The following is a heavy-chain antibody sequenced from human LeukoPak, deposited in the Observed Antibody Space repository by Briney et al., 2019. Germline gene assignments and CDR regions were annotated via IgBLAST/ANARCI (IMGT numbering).Heavy chain of an antibody. CDR1: GFTFTRYT. V-gene: IGHV3-21*01. J-gene: IGHJ4*02. CDR2: IGSSSTFI. CDR3: AKAHPGFDY. Sequence: GGSLRLSCAASGFTFTRYTMNWVRQAPGKGLKWVSSIGSSSTFIYYADSVKGRFTISRDNAKNSLFLQMNSLRADDTAVYYCAKAHPGFDYWGQGTLVTVSS.